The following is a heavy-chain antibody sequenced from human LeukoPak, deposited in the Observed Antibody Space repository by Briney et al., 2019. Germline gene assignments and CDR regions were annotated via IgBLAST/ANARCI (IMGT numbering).Heavy chain of an antibody. CDR1: GFIFSSYS. CDR3: ARDHRGSGSRYYYYYMDV. V-gene: IGHV3-21*01. Sequence: PGGSLRLSCAASGFIFSSYSMNWVRQAPGKGLEWVSSISSSSSYIYYADSVKGRFTISRDNAKNSLYLQMNSLRAEDTAVYYCARDHRGSGSRYYYYYMDVWGKGTTVTISS. CDR2: ISSSSSYI. J-gene: IGHJ6*03. D-gene: IGHD3-10*01.